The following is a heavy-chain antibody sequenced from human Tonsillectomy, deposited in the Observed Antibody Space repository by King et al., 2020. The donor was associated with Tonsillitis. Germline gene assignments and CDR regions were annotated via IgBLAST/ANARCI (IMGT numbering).Heavy chain of an antibody. J-gene: IGHJ3*02. V-gene: IGHV4-59*01. D-gene: IGHD2-15*01. CDR1: GGSISSYY. CDR2: IYYSGST. Sequence: QLQESGPGLVKPSETLSLTCTLSGGSISSYYWSWIRQPPGKGLEWIGYIYYSGSTKYNPSLKSRVTISVDTSKNRFSLRLSSVTAADTAVYYCAREIGYCSGGSCYFGAFDIWGQGTMVTVSS. CDR3: AREIGYCSGGSCYFGAFDI.